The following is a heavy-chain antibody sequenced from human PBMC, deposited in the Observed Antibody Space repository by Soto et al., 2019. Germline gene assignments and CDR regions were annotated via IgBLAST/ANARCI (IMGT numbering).Heavy chain of an antibody. CDR1: GFTFSDYY. CDR3: ARDRPFSGLAVAGTLDYWGHGTLDY. CDR2: ISSGGSTI. D-gene: IGHD6-13*01. V-gene: IGHV3-11*01. J-gene: IGHJ4*02. Sequence: QVQLVESGGGLVKPGGSLRLSCAASGFTFSDYYMSWIRQAPGKGLEWVSYISSGGSTIYYADSVKGRFTISRDNAKNSLYLQRNSLRAEDTAIYYCARDRPFSGLAVAGTLDYWGHGTLDYWGQGTLVTVSS.